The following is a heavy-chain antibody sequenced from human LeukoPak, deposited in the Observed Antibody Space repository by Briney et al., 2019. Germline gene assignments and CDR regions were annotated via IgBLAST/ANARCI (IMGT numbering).Heavy chain of an antibody. CDR1: GGTFSSYA. Sequence: ASVKVSCTASGGTFSSYAISWVRQAPGQGLEWMGGIIPIFGTANYAQKFQGRVTITADESTSTAYMELSSLRSEDTAVYYCAVVVAAHYYYYYMDVWGKGTMVTISS. CDR3: AVVVAAHYYYYYMDV. CDR2: IIPIFGTA. D-gene: IGHD2-15*01. V-gene: IGHV1-69*13. J-gene: IGHJ6*03.